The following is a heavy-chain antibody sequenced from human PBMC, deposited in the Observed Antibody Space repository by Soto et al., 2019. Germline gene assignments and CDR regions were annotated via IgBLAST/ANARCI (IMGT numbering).Heavy chain of an antibody. CDR2: ISYDGSNK. J-gene: IGHJ4*02. V-gene: IGHV3-30-3*01. CDR3: ARDGLGSAPD. Sequence: QVQLVESGGGVVQPGRSLRLSCAASGFTFSSYAMHWVRQAPGKGLEWVAVISYDGSNKYYADSVKGRFTISRDNSKNTLYLQMNRLRAEDTAVCYCARDGLGSAPDWGQGTLVTFSS. CDR1: GFTFSSYA. D-gene: IGHD4-17*01.